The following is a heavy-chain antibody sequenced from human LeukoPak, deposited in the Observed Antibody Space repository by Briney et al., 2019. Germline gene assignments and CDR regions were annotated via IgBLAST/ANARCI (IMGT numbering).Heavy chain of an antibody. Sequence: QAGGSLRLSCAASGFTFSRYGLHWVRQAPGKGLEWVAVIANDGRDKKYADSVKGRFSISRDNSKSTLYQQMNSLRAEDTGVYYCAKDQQVGAAAYYFDSWGQGTLVTVPS. CDR1: GFTFSRYG. CDR3: AKDQQVGAAAYYFDS. D-gene: IGHD6-13*01. CDR2: IANDGRDK. J-gene: IGHJ4*02. V-gene: IGHV3-30*18.